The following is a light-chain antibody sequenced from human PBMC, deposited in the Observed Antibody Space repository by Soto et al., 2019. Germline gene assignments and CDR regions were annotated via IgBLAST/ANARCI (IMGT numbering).Light chain of an antibody. V-gene: IGKV1-5*01. CDR2: DAS. Sequence: DIQMTQSPSTLSASVGDRITITCRASQSVSAWVAWYPQKPGKAPKVVIYDASSLESGVPSRFAGSRSGTEFTLTINSLQPDDSATYYCQQYNNFPGTFGQGTTVEIK. CDR3: QQYNNFPGT. J-gene: IGKJ1*01. CDR1: QSVSAW.